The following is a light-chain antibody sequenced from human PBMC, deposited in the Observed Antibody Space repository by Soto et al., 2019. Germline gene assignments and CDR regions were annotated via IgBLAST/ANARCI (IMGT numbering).Light chain of an antibody. Sequence: QAVVTQEPSFSVSPGGTVTLTCGLRSGSVSTSHFASWYQQTPGQAPRTLIYSTNTRSSGVPDRFSGSIFGNKAALTITGAQADDESDYYCQSYDFSLSDSQVFGGGTKLTVL. V-gene: IGLV8-61*01. CDR2: STN. J-gene: IGLJ2*01. CDR1: SGSVSTSHF. CDR3: QSYDFSLSDSQV.